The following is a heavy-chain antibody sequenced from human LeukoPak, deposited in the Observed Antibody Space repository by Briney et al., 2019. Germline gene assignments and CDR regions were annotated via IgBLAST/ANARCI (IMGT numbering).Heavy chain of an antibody. CDR2: ISSSSSYI. D-gene: IGHD1-14*01. Sequence: SCKASGYTFTGYYMHWVRQAPGKGLEWVSSISSSSSYIYYADSLKGRFTISRDNAKNSLYLQMNSLRVEDTAVYYCTRDPRNLDYWGQGTLVTVSS. V-gene: IGHV3-21*04. J-gene: IGHJ4*02. CDR3: TRDPRNLDY. CDR1: GYTFTGYY.